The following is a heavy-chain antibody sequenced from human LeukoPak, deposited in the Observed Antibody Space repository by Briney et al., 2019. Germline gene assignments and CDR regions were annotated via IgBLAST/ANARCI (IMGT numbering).Heavy chain of an antibody. CDR3: ARSLY. J-gene: IGHJ4*02. V-gene: IGHV3-7*01. CDR2: IKQDGSEK. Sequence: AGGSLRLSCAASGFTFSGYWMSWVRQAPGKGLEWVANIKQDGSEKYYVDSVKGRFTISRDNAKNSLYLQMNSLRAEDTAVYYCARSLYWGQGTLVTVSS. CDR1: GFTFSGYW.